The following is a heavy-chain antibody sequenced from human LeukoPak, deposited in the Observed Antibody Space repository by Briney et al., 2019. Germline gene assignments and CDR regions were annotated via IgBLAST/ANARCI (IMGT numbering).Heavy chain of an antibody. Sequence: GGSLRLSCAASGFTVSSNYMSWVRQARGKGLEWVSVIYSGGSTYYADSVKGRFTISRDNSKNTLYLQMNSLRAEDTAVYYCARGAPLRGDAFDIWGQGTMVTVSS. CDR1: GFTVSSNY. D-gene: IGHD3-10*01. CDR2: IYSGGST. J-gene: IGHJ3*02. V-gene: IGHV3-66*01. CDR3: ARGAPLRGDAFDI.